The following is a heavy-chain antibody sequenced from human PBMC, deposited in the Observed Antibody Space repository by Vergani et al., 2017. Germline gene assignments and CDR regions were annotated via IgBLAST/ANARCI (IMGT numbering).Heavy chain of an antibody. CDR2: ISSSGSTI. CDR1: GFTFSDYY. CDR3: ARDRKDGYPKYYYYYYMDV. D-gene: IGHD5-24*01. J-gene: IGHJ6*03. V-gene: IGHV3-11*01. Sequence: VQLVESGGGLVKPGGSLRLSCAASGFTFSDYYMSWIRQAPGKGLEWVSYISSSGSTIYYADSVKGRFTISRDNAKKSLYLQMNSLIAEDTAVYYCARDRKDGYPKYYYYYYMDVWGKGTTVTVSS.